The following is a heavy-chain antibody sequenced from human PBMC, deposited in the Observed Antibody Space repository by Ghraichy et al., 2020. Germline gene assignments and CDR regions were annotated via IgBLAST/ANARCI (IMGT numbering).Heavy chain of an antibody. CDR2: INTDGSIT. Sequence: GGSLRLSCAASGFTFSNYWMHWVHQAPGKGLVWVSRINTDGSITNYADSVKGRFTISRDNAKNTLYLQMNSLRAEDTAVYYCARSGYYAFDIWGQGTMVTVSS. CDR1: GFTFSNYW. D-gene: IGHD3-22*01. V-gene: IGHV3-74*01. J-gene: IGHJ3*02. CDR3: ARSGYYAFDI.